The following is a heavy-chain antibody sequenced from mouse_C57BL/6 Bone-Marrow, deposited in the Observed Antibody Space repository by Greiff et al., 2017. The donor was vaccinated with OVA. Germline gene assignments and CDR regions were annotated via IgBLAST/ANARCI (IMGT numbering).Heavy chain of an antibody. CDR2: IDPSDSET. CDR1: GYTFTSYW. J-gene: IGHJ2*01. V-gene: IGHV1-52*01. Sequence: QVQLQQPGADLVRPGCSVKLSCKASGYTFTSYWMPWVEQRPRQGLEWIGNIDPSDSETHYNHKLKDKATLTVDKTSSTAYVQLSSLTSEDSAVYYYEREEVCACFDYWGQGTTLTVSP. D-gene: IGHD6-1*01. CDR3: EREEVCACFDY.